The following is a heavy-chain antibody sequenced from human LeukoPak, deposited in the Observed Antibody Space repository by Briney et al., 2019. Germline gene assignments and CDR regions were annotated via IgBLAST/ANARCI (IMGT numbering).Heavy chain of an antibody. CDR3: ARGRDSSGHYSPLDY. J-gene: IGHJ4*02. CDR1: GGSFSGYY. Sequence: SETLSLTCAVYGGSFSGYYWSWIRQPPGKGLEWIGEINHSGSTNYNPSLKSRVTISVDTSKNQFSLKLSSVTAADTAVYYCARGRDSSGHYSPLDYWGQGTLVTVSS. D-gene: IGHD3-22*01. CDR2: INHSGST. V-gene: IGHV4-34*01.